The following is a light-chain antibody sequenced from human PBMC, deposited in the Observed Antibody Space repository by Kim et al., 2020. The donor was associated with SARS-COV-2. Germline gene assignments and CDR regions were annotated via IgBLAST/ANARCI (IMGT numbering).Light chain of an antibody. J-gene: IGKJ1*01. CDR1: QNIGTN. Sequence: EIAVPQSPATLSVSPGERATLSCRASQNIGTNLAWYQQRSGQPPRLLIHYASNGATDIPARLSGSGSGTDFTPTISALQSEDFAVYYCQQYKVQRTCGRGIKVDIK. CDR2: YAS. V-gene: IGKV3-15*01. CDR3: QQYKVQRT.